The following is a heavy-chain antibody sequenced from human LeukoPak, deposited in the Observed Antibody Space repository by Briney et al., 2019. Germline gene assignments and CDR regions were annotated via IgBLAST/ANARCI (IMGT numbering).Heavy chain of an antibody. Sequence: EASVKVSCKASGGTFSSYAISWVRQASGQGLEWMGGIIPIFGTANYAQKFQGRVTITADKSTSTAYMELSSLRSEDTAVYYCARDPGVAVADIPFWFDPWGQGTLVTVFS. D-gene: IGHD6-19*01. V-gene: IGHV1-69*06. CDR2: IIPIFGTA. J-gene: IGHJ5*02. CDR1: GGTFSSYA. CDR3: ARDPGVAVADIPFWFDP.